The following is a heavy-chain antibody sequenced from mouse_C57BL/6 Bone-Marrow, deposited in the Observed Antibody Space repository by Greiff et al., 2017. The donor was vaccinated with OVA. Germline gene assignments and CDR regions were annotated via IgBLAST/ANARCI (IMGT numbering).Heavy chain of an antibody. V-gene: IGHV1-19*01. J-gene: IGHJ2*01. CDR2: INPYNGGT. CDR1: GYTFTDYY. CDR3: ARGAGTTVVAGVDY. Sequence: VQLQQSGPVLVKPGASVKMSCKASGYTFTDYYMNWVKQSHGKSLEWIGVINPYNGGTSYNQKFKGKATLTVDKSSSTAYMELNSLTPEDSAVYYCARGAGTTVVAGVDYWGQGTTLTVSS. D-gene: IGHD1-1*01.